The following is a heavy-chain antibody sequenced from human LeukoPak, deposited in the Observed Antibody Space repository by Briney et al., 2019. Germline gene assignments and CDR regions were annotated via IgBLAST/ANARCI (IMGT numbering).Heavy chain of an antibody. CDR3: ARTRQPSPHFDY. V-gene: IGHV1-2*02. CDR2: INPNSGGT. CDR1: GYTFTGYY. Sequence: ASVKVSCKASGYTFTGYYMHWVRQAPGQGLEWMGWINPNSGGTNYAQKFQGRVTMTSDTSNSTAYMELSRLRSDDTAMYYCARTRQPSPHFDYWGRGTLVTVSP. J-gene: IGHJ4*02. D-gene: IGHD5-18*01.